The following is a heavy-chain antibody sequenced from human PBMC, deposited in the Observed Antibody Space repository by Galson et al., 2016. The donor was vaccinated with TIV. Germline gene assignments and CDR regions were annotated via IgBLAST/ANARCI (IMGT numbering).Heavy chain of an antibody. CDR2: ISAYSGHT. CDR3: ARDAGTLLGGRFCDY. D-gene: IGHD3-10*01. Sequence: SVKVSCKASGYSFTTYGITWVRQAPGQGLEWLGWISAYSGHTNYAQKVQGRVTLTTDTSTSTAYMEVRSLRSDDTAVYYCARDAGTLLGGRFCDYWGQGTLVTVSS. CDR1: GYSFTTYG. J-gene: IGHJ4*02. V-gene: IGHV1-18*01.